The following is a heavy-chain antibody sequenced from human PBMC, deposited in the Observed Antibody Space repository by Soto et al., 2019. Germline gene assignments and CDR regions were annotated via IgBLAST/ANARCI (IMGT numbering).Heavy chain of an antibody. V-gene: IGHV4-4*02. D-gene: IGHD6-6*01. CDR1: GGSISSSNW. J-gene: IGHJ6*02. Sequence: QVQLQESGPGLVKPSGTLSLTCAVSGGSISSSNWWSWVRQPPGKGLEWIGEIYHSGSTNYNPSLKSRVTISVDKSKNQFSLKLSSVTAADTAVYYCARDQGYSSSDYYYYYGMDVWGQGTTVTVSS. CDR3: ARDQGYSSSDYYYYYGMDV. CDR2: IYHSGST.